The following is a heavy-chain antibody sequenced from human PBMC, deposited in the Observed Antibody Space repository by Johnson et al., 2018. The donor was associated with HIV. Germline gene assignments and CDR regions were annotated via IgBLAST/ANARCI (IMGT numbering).Heavy chain of an antibody. D-gene: IGHD3-22*01. Sequence: QVQLVESGGGLVKPGGSLRLSCAASGFTFSDYYMSWIRQAPGKGLEWVSGIHWTGGSTGYADSVKGRFTISRDNAKNSLYLQMDSLRAEDSAVYYCARDGVYSSPHDAFDIWGQGTMVTVSS. CDR3: ARDGVYSSPHDAFDI. CDR1: GFTFSDYY. J-gene: IGHJ3*02. V-gene: IGHV3-11*01. CDR2: IHWTGGST.